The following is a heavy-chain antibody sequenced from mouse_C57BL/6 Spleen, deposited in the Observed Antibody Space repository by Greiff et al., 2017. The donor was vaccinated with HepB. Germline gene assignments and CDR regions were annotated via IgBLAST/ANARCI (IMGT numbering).Heavy chain of an antibody. CDR1: GYTFTSYW. V-gene: IGHV1-69*01. CDR3: ARWGLRRFWYFDV. Sequence: QVQLQQPGAELVMPGASVKLSCKASGYTFTSYWMHWVKQRPGQGLEWIGEIDPSDSYTNYNQKFKGKSTLTVDKSSSTAYMQLSSLTSEDSAVYYCARWGLRRFWYFDVWGTGTTVTVSS. J-gene: IGHJ1*03. D-gene: IGHD2-4*01. CDR2: IDPSDSYT.